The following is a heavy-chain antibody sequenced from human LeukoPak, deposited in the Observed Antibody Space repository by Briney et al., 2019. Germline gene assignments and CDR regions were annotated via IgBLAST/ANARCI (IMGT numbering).Heavy chain of an antibody. Sequence: GGSLRLSCAASGFTFSSYWMHWVRQAPGKGLVWVSRINSDGSTTNYADSVRGRFTISTDNAKNTLYLQMSSLRAEDTAVYYCARGSALVTPSTLDYWGQGTLVTVSS. CDR1: GFTFSSYW. CDR3: ARGSALVTPSTLDY. D-gene: IGHD4-23*01. V-gene: IGHV3-74*01. CDR2: INSDGSTT. J-gene: IGHJ4*02.